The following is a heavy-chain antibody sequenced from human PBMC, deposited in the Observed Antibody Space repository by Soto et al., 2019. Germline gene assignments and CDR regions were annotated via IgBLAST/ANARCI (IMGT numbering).Heavy chain of an antibody. V-gene: IGHV4-30-4*01. CDR2: IYYSGST. D-gene: IGHD2-2*01. CDR1: GGSISSGDYY. J-gene: IGHJ5*02. Sequence: SETLSLTCTVSGGSISSGDYYWSWIRQPPGKGLEWIGYIYYSGSTYYNPSLKSRVTISVDTSKNQFSLKLSSVTAADTAVYYCDRVVVPADRTNSFDPWGQGTLVTVSS. CDR3: DRVVVPADRTNSFDP.